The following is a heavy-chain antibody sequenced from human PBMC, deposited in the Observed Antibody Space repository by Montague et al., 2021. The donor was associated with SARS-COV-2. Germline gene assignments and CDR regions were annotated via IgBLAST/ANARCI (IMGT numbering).Heavy chain of an antibody. CDR2: ISSSGSTI. V-gene: IGHV3-48*03. J-gene: IGHJ4*02. CDR1: GFTFSSYE. D-gene: IGHD3-22*01. CDR3: ARGALWVVVVITAPLNFDY. Sequence: SLRLSRAASGFTFSSYEMNWVRQAPGKGLEWVSYISSSGSTIYYADSVKGRFTISRDNAKNSLYLQMNSLRAEDTAVYYCARGALWVVVVITAPLNFDYWGQGTLVTVSS.